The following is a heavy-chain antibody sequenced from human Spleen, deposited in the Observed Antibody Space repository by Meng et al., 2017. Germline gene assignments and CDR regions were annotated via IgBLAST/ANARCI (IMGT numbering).Heavy chain of an antibody. CDR3: AVRLRDGYNYAFDF. CDR2: ISYDRTKK. D-gene: IGHD5-24*01. Sequence: GESLKISCAASGFTFSSYAMHWVRQAPGKGLEGVAVISYDRTKKYYADSVQGRFTISRDNSKNTLYLQMNGLRAEDTAMYNCAVRLRDGYNYAFDFWGQGTLVTVSS. J-gene: IGHJ4*02. V-gene: IGHV3-30*14. CDR1: GFTFSSYA.